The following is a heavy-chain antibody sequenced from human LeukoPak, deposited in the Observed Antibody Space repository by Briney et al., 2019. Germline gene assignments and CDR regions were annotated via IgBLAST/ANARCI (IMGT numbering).Heavy chain of an antibody. J-gene: IGHJ5*02. CDR2: ILYSGGT. CDR3: ARAQLYCRGSSCYPSWFDP. Sequence: SESLSLTCTVSGGSISNYYWSWIRQPPGEGLEWIAYILYSGGTNYNPSLKSRLTISVATSKNQFSLKVTSVTAADTAVYYCARAQLYCRGSSCYPSWFDPWGQGTLVTVSS. CDR1: GGSISNYY. V-gene: IGHV4-59*01. D-gene: IGHD2-15*01.